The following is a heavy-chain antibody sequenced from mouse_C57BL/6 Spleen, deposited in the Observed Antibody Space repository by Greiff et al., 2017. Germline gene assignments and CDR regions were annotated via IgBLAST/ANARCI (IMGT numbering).Heavy chain of an antibody. CDR2: INPNNGGT. CDR3: ARITPVVEDYFDY. V-gene: IGHV1-26*01. CDR1: GYTFTDYY. D-gene: IGHD1-1*01. J-gene: IGHJ2*01. Sequence: VQLQQSGPELVKPGASVKISCKASGYTFTDYYMNWVKQSHGKSLEWIGDINPNNGGTSYNQKFKGKATLTVDKSSSTAYMELRSLTSEDSAVYYCARITPVVEDYFDYWGQGTTLTVSS.